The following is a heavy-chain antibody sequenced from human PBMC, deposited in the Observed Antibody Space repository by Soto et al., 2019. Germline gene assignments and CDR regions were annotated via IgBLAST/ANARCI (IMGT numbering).Heavy chain of an antibody. Sequence: LRLSCAASGFTFSSYSMNWVRQAPGKGLEWVSSISSSSSYIYYADSVKGRFTISRDNAKNSLYLQMNSLRAEDTAVYYCARGGYSSGWCVGGVGYYYYGMDVWGQGTTVTVS. V-gene: IGHV3-21*01. CDR1: GFTFSSYS. CDR2: ISSSSSYI. J-gene: IGHJ6*02. CDR3: ARGGYSSGWCVGGVGYYYYGMDV. D-gene: IGHD6-19*01.